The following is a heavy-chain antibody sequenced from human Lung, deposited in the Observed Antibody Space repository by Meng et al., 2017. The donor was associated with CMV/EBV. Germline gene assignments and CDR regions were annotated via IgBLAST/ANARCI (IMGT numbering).Heavy chain of an antibody. CDR1: GFTVSSNY. V-gene: IGHV3-53*01. CDR2: IYSGGST. Sequence: GGSLRLXCAASGFTVSSNYMSWVRQAPGKGLEWVSVIYSGGSTYYADSVKGRFTISRDNSKNTLYLQMNSLRAEYTAVYYCARNNCSSTSCYSLYYYGMDVWGQGTTVTVSS. D-gene: IGHD2-2*01. CDR3: ARNNCSSTSCYSLYYYGMDV. J-gene: IGHJ6*02.